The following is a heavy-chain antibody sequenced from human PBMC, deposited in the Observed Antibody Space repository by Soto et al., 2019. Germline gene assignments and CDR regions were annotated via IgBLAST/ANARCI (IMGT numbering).Heavy chain of an antibody. CDR3: TRGADAFDI. CDR2: IRSKAYGGTT. J-gene: IGHJ3*02. V-gene: IGHV3-49*04. D-gene: IGHD6-25*01. Sequence: GGSLRLSCTASGFTFGDYAMSWVRQAPGKGLEWVGSIRSKAYGGTTEYAASVKGRFTISRDDSKSIAYLQMNSLKTEDTAVYYCTRGADAFDIWGQGTMVTVSS. CDR1: GFTFGDYA.